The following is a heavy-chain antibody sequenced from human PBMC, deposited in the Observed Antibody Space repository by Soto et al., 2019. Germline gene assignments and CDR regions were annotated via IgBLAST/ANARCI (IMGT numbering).Heavy chain of an antibody. CDR2: IIPIFGTA. D-gene: IGHD6-13*01. V-gene: IGHV1-69*05. Sequence: GASVKVSCKASGGTFSSYAISWVRQAPGQGLEWMGGIIPIFGTANYAQKFQGRATMTRDTSISTAYMELSRLRSDDTAVYYCAREDIAAAASFDYWGQGTLVTVSS. CDR1: GGTFSSYA. CDR3: AREDIAAAASFDY. J-gene: IGHJ4*02.